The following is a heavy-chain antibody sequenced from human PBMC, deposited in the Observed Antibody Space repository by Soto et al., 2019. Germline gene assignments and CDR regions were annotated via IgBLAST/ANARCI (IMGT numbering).Heavy chain of an antibody. Sequence: VQLVESGGGVVQPGRSLRLSCAASGFIFSDSGMHWVRQAPGKGLEWVAVISYDGNYKHYPDSVKGRFTISRDNSKNTLYLQMNSLRDEDTAVYYCAKLGIGSVGTPTASFDYWGQGTLVTVSS. CDR2: ISYDGNYK. V-gene: IGHV3-30*18. J-gene: IGHJ4*02. CDR3: AKLGIGSVGTPTASFDY. CDR1: GFIFSDSG. D-gene: IGHD1-1*01.